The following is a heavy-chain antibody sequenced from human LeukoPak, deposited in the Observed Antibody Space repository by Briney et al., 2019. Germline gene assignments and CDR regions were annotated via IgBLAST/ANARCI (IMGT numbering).Heavy chain of an antibody. J-gene: IGHJ4*02. CDR3: ARHSRVASAKFDY. CDR1: GGSISSYY. D-gene: IGHD6-25*01. V-gene: IGHV4-59*08. Sequence: SETLSLTCTVSGGSISSYYWSWIRQPPGKGLEWIGGSTNYNPSLKSRDTISVDTSKNQFSLKLSSVTAADTAMYYCARHSRVASAKFDYWGQGTLVTVSS. CDR2: GST.